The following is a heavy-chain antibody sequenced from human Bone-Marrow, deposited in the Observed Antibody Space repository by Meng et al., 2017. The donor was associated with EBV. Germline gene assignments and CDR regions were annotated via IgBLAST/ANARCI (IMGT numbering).Heavy chain of an antibody. V-gene: IGHV3-66*03. Sequence: EVQLVESGGGLIQPGGSLRLSCAASGFTVSSNYMSWVRQATGKGLEWVAVIYSCGSTYYADSVKGRFTISRDNSKNTLYLQINSLRTEDTAVYYCAKIAGIAATGTFDYWGQGTLVTVSS. J-gene: IGHJ4*02. CDR3: AKIAGIAATGTFDY. CDR1: GFTVSSNY. CDR2: IYSCGST. D-gene: IGHD6-13*01.